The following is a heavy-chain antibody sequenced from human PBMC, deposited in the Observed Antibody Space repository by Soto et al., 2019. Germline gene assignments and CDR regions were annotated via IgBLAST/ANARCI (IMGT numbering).Heavy chain of an antibody. CDR2: IYYSGST. Sequence: SETLSLTCTVSGGSISSGGYYWSWIRQHPGKGLEWIGYIYYSGSTYYNPSLKSRVTISVDTSKNQFSLKLSSVTAADTAVYYCARGGWFGELFRYYYYYGMDVWGQGTTVTVSS. CDR1: GGSISSGGYY. CDR3: ARGGWFGELFRYYYYYGMDV. J-gene: IGHJ6*02. D-gene: IGHD3-10*01. V-gene: IGHV4-31*03.